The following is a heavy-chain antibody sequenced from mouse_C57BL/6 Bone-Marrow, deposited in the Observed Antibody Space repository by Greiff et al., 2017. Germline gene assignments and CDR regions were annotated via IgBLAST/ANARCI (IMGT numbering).Heavy chain of an antibody. J-gene: IGHJ2*01. CDR3: ARSNYDY. CDR2: IDPSDIYA. Sequence: QVQLQQPGAELVKPGASVKLSCKASGYTFTSYWMQWVKQRPGQGLEWIGEIDPSDIYANYNQKFKGKATLTVHTSSSTAYMQLSSLTSEDSAVYYCARSNYDYWGQGTTLTVSS. V-gene: IGHV1-50*01. CDR1: GYTFTSYW. D-gene: IGHD2-5*01.